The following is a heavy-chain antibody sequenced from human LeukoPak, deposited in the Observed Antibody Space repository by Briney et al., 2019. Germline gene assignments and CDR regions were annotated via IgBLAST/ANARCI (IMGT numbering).Heavy chain of an antibody. D-gene: IGHD2-15*01. J-gene: IGHJ4*02. CDR2: IYHSGST. V-gene: IGHV4-30-2*01. CDR1: GGSISSGGYY. Sequence: PSETLSLTCTVSGGSISSGGYYWGWIRQPPGKGLEWIGYIYHSGSTYYNPSLKSRVTISVDRSKNQFSLKLSSVTAADTAVYYCARENCSGGSCYPIGIDYWGQGTLVTVSS. CDR3: ARENCSGGSCYPIGIDY.